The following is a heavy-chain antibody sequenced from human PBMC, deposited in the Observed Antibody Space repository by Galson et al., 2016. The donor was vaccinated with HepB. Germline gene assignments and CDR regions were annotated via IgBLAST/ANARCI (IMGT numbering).Heavy chain of an antibody. CDR1: GLTFSSSW. V-gene: IGHV3-7*05. Sequence: SLRLRCAASGLTFSSSWMNWVRQAPGKGLEWVAIIKQDGSAKYYVDSLKGRVTISRDNAKNSLYLQMSSLRPEDTAVYYCALGQGFLADSWGQGTLVTVSS. J-gene: IGHJ4*02. CDR3: ALGQGFLADS. CDR2: IKQDGSAK.